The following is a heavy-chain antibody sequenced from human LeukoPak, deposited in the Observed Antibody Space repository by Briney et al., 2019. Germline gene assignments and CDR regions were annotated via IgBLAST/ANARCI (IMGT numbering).Heavy chain of an antibody. Sequence: SETLSLTCTVAGDSISNYYWSWIRQPAGKRLEWIGRIYDRGSAIYNPALKSRLTMSLDTSKNQFSLKLKSVTAADTAMYYCARAITLFGVVHYYYMDVWGKGITVTVSS. CDR3: ARAITLFGVVHYYYMDV. CDR1: GDSISNYY. V-gene: IGHV4-4*07. D-gene: IGHD3-3*01. CDR2: IYDRGSA. J-gene: IGHJ6*03.